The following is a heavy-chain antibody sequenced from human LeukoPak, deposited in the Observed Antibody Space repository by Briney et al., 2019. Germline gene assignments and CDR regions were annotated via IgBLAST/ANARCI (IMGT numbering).Heavy chain of an antibody. CDR1: GFTFSSYE. Sequence: GGSLRLSCAASGFTFSSYEMSWVRQAPGKGLERVSYISSSGSTIYYADSVKGRFTISRDNAKNSLYLQMNSLRAEDTAVYYCAREGSSSRGVFDIWGQGTMVTVSS. J-gene: IGHJ3*02. CDR2: ISSSGSTI. D-gene: IGHD6-13*01. V-gene: IGHV3-48*03. CDR3: AREGSSSRGVFDI.